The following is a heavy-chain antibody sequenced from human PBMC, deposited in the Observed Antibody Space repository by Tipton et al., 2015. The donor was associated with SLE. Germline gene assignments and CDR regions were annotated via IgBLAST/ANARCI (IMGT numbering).Heavy chain of an antibody. J-gene: IGHJ4*02. CDR3: ARDDSWSNDY. CDR1: GYTFTSYG. D-gene: IGHD1/OR15-1a*01. CDR2: IGGYNGDT. Sequence: QSGAEVKKPGASVKVSCKASGYTFTSYGFSWVRQAPGQGLEWMGWIGGYNGDTHYAQKLQGRVTMTTDTSPSTAYMELRSLRSDDTAVYYCARDDSWSNDYWGQGTLVTVSS. V-gene: IGHV1-18*01.